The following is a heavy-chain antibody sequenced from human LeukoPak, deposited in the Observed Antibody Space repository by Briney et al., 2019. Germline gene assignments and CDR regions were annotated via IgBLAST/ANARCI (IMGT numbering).Heavy chain of an antibody. J-gene: IGHJ5*02. CDR2: INPSGDVR. CDR3: ARGGYYGLGNDFRFDP. V-gene: IGHV1-46*01. CDR1: GYTFGTHW. D-gene: IGHD3-10*01. Sequence: GASVKVSCKASGYTFGTHWMHWVRQAPGQGLEWMGIINPSGDVRLYARKFQGRVTVTRDMSTRTVYMELSDLRPEDTAVYYCARGGYYGLGNDFRFDPWGQGTLVTVSS.